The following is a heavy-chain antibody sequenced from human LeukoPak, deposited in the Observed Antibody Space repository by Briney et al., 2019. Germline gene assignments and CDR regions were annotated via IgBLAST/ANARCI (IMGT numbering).Heavy chain of an antibody. V-gene: IGHV1-69*05. J-gene: IGHJ1*01. CDR1: GGTFSSYA. D-gene: IGHD3-22*01. CDR2: IIPIFGTA. Sequence: SVKVSCKASGGTFSSYAISWVRQAPGQGLEWMGRIIPIFGTANYAQKFQGRVTITTDESTSTAYMELSSLRSEDTAVYYCARGPGLVVVGTEYFQHWGQGTLVAVSS. CDR3: ARGPGLVVVGTEYFQH.